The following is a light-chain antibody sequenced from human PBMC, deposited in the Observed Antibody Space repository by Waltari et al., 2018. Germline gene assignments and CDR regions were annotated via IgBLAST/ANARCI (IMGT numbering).Light chain of an antibody. CDR1: LNNVGSYA. CDR2: GNS. Sequence: QSALTQEASVSGTIGQKVTMSCTGNLNNVGSYAVGWYQQISHGAPKPVMFGNSLPSGIPDRFSGSKSGTTASLTVSGLQPEDEADYYCSTWDSSLSAVIFGGGTKLTVL. CDR3: STWDSSLSAVI. J-gene: IGLJ2*01. V-gene: IGLV1-44*01.